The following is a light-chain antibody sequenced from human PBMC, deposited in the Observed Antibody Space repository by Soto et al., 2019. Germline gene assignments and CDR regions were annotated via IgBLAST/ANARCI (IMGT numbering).Light chain of an antibody. J-gene: IGLJ1*01. CDR1: SSDVGDYNS. CDR3: CSYVGGYSYV. CDR2: DVS. V-gene: IGLV2-11*01. Sequence: QSALTQPRSVSGSPGQSVTVYCIGTSSDVGDYNSVSWYQQHPGKAPKLMIYDVSKRPSGVPDRFSGSKSGNTASLTTSGLQAEDEADYYCCSYVGGYSYVFGIGTKVTVL.